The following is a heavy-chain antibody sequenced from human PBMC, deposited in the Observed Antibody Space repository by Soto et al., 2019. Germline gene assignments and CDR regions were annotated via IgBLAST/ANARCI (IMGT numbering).Heavy chain of an antibody. D-gene: IGHD6-13*01. J-gene: IGHJ5*02. Sequence: PSETLSLTCAVDGGSFSGYYWSWIRQPPGKGLEWIGEINHSGSTNYNPSLKSRVTISVDTSKNQFSLKLSSVTAADTAVYYCARGQGIAAAEFDPWGQGTLVTVSS. CDR2: INHSGST. CDR1: GGSFSGYY. V-gene: IGHV4-34*01. CDR3: ARGQGIAAAEFDP.